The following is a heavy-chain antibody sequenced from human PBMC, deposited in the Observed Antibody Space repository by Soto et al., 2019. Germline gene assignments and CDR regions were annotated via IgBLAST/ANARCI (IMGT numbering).Heavy chain of an antibody. CDR3: ARASTRMVILLLDY. J-gene: IGHJ4*02. V-gene: IGHV1-2*04. D-gene: IGHD5-18*01. Sequence: ASVKVSCKASGYTFTGYYMHWVRQAPGQGLEWMGWINPNSGGTNYAQKFQGWVTMTRDTSISTAYMELSRLRSDDTAVYYCARASTRMVILLLDYWGQGTLVTVSS. CDR1: GYTFTGYY. CDR2: INPNSGGT.